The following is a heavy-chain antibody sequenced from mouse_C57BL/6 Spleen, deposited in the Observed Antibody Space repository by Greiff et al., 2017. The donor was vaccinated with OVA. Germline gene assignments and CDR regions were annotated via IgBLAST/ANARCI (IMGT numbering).Heavy chain of an antibody. CDR1: GYTFTSYG. Sequence: QVHVKQSGAELARPGASVKLSCKASGYTFTSYGISWVKQRPGQGLEWIGEIYPRSGNTYYNEKFKGKATLTADKSSSTAYMELRSLTSEDSAVYFCARGGSWFDYWGQGTTLTVSS. V-gene: IGHV1-81*01. CDR3: ARGGSWFDY. CDR2: IYPRSGNT. J-gene: IGHJ2*01.